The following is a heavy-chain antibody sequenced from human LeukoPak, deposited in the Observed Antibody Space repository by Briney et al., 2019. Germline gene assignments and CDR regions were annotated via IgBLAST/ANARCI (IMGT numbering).Heavy chain of an antibody. CDR1: GYTFTSYG. CDR3: ARDFPNLYCSGGSCYSPYYYYGMDV. D-gene: IGHD2-15*01. V-gene: IGHV1-18*01. CDR2: ISAYNGNT. J-gene: IGHJ6*02. Sequence: ASVKVSCKASGYTFTSYGISWVRQAPGQGLEWMGWISAYNGNTNYAQKLQGRVTMTTDTSTSTAYMELRSLRSGDTAVYYCARDFPNLYCSGGSCYSPYYYYGMDVWGQGTTVTVSS.